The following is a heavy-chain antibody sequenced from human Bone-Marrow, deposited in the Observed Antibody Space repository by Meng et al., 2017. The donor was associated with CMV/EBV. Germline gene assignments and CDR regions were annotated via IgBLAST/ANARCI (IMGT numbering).Heavy chain of an antibody. J-gene: IGHJ4*02. V-gene: IGHV5-10-1*01. CDR1: GYSCTSYW. Sequence: GSGYSCTSYWISWVRQMPGKGLEWMGRIDPSDSYTNYSPSFQGHVTISADKSISTAYLQWSSLKASDTAMYYCARRICSSTSCPYDYWGQGTLVTVSS. CDR2: IDPSDSYT. CDR3: ARRICSSTSCPYDY. D-gene: IGHD2-2*01.